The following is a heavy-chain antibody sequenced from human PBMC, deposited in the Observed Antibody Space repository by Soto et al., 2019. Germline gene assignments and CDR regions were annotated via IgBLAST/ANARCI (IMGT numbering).Heavy chain of an antibody. J-gene: IGHJ4*02. V-gene: IGHV3-43*01. CDR2: ISWDGRST. CDR1: GFTFDDYS. D-gene: IGHD2-21*02. CDR3: GKDGAVSDCTNLDS. Sequence: GGSLRLSCAASGFTFDDYSMHWVRQAPGKGLEWVSLISWDGRSTYYADSVKGRFTISRDNSKNSLYLQMNSLTTEDTAFYYCGKDGAVSDCTNLDSWGQGALVTVSS.